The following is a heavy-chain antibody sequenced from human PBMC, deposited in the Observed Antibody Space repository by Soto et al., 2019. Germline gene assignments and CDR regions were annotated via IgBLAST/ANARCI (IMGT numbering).Heavy chain of an antibody. CDR3: PNNRQPVEMATIIDY. Sequence: GRSLRLSCAASGFTFSSYAMSWVRQAPGKGLEWVSAISGSGGSTYYADSVKGRFTISRDNSKNTLYLQMNSLRAEDTAVYYCPNNRQPVEMATIIDYWRQGILVNVS. CDR1: GFTFSSYA. CDR2: ISGSGGST. V-gene: IGHV3-23*01. D-gene: IGHD5-12*01. J-gene: IGHJ4*02.